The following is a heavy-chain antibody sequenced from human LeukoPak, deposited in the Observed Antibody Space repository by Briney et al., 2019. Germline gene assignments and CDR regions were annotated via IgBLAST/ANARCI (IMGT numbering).Heavy chain of an antibody. Sequence: SSETLSLTCTVSGGSISSGGYYWGWIRQPPGKGLEWVGSIYSSGSTYYNPSLKSRVTMSVDTSKNQFSLKLSSVTATDTAVYYCARLFCGSTSCYLSYYYGMDVWGQGTTVTVSS. D-gene: IGHD2-2*01. CDR2: IYSSGST. V-gene: IGHV4-39*01. J-gene: IGHJ6*02. CDR3: ARLFCGSTSCYLSYYYGMDV. CDR1: GGSISSGGYY.